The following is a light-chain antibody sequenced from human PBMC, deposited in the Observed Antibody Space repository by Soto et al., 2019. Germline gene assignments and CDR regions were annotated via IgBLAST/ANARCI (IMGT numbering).Light chain of an antibody. V-gene: IGKV1-39*01. CDR2: AAS. CDR3: QQSLSAPFT. J-gene: IGKJ3*01. CDR1: QIIRNH. Sequence: DIQMTQSPSSLSASVGDRVTITCRASQIIRNHLNWYQHKPGKAPKVLIYAASTLQGGVPSRFSGSGAGTDFTLTINSLQPEDFATYFCQQSLSAPFTFGPGTKVDL.